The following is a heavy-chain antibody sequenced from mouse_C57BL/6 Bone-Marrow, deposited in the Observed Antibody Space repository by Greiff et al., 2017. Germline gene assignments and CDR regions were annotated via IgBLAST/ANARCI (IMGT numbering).Heavy chain of an antibody. CDR3: ARSRDGYYVWYFDV. Sequence: QVQLQQPGAELVRPGTSVKLSCKASGYTFTSYWMHWVKQRPGQGLEWIGVIDPSDSYTNYNQKFKGKATLTVDTSSSTAYMQLSSLTYEDSAVYYCARSRDGYYVWYFDVWGTGTTVTVSS. CDR1: GYTFTSYW. J-gene: IGHJ1*03. CDR2: IDPSDSYT. V-gene: IGHV1-59*01. D-gene: IGHD2-3*01.